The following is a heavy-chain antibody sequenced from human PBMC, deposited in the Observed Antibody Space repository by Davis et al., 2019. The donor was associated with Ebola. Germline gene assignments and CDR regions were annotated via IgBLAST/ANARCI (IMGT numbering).Heavy chain of an antibody. CDR3: ARDRHDSTAYGF. CDR1: GYSITSGYY. J-gene: IGHJ4*02. V-gene: IGHV4-38-2*02. Sequence: SETLSLTCTVSGYSITSGYYWGWIRQPPGKGLEWIGSVFQSVTTYYNPTLESRLNISIDTSKNQLSLKLTSVTAADTAIYFCARDRHDSTAYGFWGQGILVTVSS. CDR2: VFQSVTT. D-gene: IGHD2-2*01.